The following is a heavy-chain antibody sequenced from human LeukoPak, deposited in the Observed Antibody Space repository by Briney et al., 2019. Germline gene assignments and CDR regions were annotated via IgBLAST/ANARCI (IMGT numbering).Heavy chain of an antibody. CDR1: GFTFDDYA. V-gene: IGHV3-9*01. J-gene: IGHJ4*02. Sequence: PGGSLRLSCAASGFTFDDYAMHWVRQAPGKGLEWVSGISWNSGSIGYADSVKGRFTISRDNAKNSLYLQMNSLRAEDTALYYCAKDMHGYGSGSYYKAFDYWGQGTLVTVSS. D-gene: IGHD3-10*01. CDR3: AKDMHGYGSGSYYKAFDY. CDR2: ISWNSGSI.